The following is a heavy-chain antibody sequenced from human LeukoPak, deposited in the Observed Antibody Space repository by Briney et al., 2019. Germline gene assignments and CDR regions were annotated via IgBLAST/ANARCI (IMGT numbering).Heavy chain of an antibody. J-gene: IGHJ4*02. Sequence: SETLSLTCTVSGGSISSGDDYWSWIRQPPGKGLEWIGYIYYSGSTYYNPSLKSRVTISVDTSKNQFSLKLSSVTAADTAVYYCARAGSSGWYVNYWGQGTLVTVSS. CDR3: ARAGSSGWYVNY. D-gene: IGHD6-19*01. CDR2: IYYSGST. CDR1: GGSISSGDDY. V-gene: IGHV4-30-4*08.